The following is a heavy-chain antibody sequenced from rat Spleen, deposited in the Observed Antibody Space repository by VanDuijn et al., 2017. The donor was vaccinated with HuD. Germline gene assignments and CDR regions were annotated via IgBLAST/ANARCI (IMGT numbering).Heavy chain of an antibody. J-gene: IGHJ2*01. CDR2: ISPSGGST. Sequence: EVQLVESGGGLVQPGRSLKLSCAVSGFTFSDYYMAWIRQAPTKGLEWVASISPSGGSTYYRDSVKGRFTISRDNAKSTLYLQMDSLRSEDTATYYCTRDRILRSTGFDYWGQGVMVTVSS. V-gene: IGHV5-19*01. CDR3: TRDRILRSTGFDY. CDR1: GFTFSDYY. D-gene: IGHD1-6*01.